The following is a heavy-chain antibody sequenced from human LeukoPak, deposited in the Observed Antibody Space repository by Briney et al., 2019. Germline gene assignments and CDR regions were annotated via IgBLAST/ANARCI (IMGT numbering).Heavy chain of an antibody. CDR3: ARPHYDSSGLTIDY. D-gene: IGHD3-22*01. J-gene: IGHJ4*02. CDR1: GYSFTTYW. Sequence: GESLKISCTASGYSFTTYWIGWVRQMPGKGLEWMGRIDPSDSYTNYSPSFQGHVTISADKSISTAYLQWSSLKASDTAMYYCARPHYDSSGLTIDYWGQGTLVTVSS. V-gene: IGHV5-10-1*01. CDR2: IDPSDSYT.